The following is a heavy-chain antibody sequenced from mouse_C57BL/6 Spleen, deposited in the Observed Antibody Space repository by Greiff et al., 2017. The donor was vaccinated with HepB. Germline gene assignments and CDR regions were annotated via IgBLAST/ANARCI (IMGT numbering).Heavy chain of an antibody. CDR1: GYAFSSSW. D-gene: IGHD2-4*01. V-gene: IGHV1-82*01. J-gene: IGHJ2*01. CDR3: ARSGITTGNYFDY. Sequence: VQLQQSGPELVKPGASVKISCKASGYAFSSSWMNWVKQRPGKGLEWIGRIYPGDGDTNYNGKFKGKATLTADKSSSTAYMQLSSLTSEDSAVYFCARSGITTGNYFDYWGQGTTLTVSS. CDR2: IYPGDGDT.